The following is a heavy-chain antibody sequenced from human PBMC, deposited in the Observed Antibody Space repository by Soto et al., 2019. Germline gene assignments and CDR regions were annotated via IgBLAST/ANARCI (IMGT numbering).Heavy chain of an antibody. V-gene: IGHV4-59*01. CDR1: GVSISSYY. D-gene: IGHD6-19*01. J-gene: IGHJ4*02. CDR2: IYYSGST. CDR3: ARVGSSGWYYLDY. Sequence: SETLSLTCTVSGVSISSYYWSWIRQPPGKGLEWIGYIYYSGSTNYNPSLKSRVTISVDTSKNQFSLKLSSVTAADTAVYYCARVGSSGWYYLDYWGQGTLVTVSS.